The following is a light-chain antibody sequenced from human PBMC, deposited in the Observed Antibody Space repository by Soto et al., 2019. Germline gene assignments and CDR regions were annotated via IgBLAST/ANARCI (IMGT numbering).Light chain of an antibody. CDR1: SSDDGSYNL. V-gene: IGLV2-23*01. Sequence: QSALPQPASVSGSPGQSITISCTGTSSDDGSYNLVSWYQQYPGKAPKLMIYEDDERPSGVSNRFSGSKSGNTASLTISGLQAEVEADYYCYSYAGRSTSVFGGGTKLTVL. CDR2: EDD. CDR3: YSYAGRSTSV. J-gene: IGLJ2*01.